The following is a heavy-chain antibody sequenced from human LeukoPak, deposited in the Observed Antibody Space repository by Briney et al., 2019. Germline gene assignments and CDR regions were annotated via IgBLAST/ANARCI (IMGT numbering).Heavy chain of an antibody. D-gene: IGHD3-10*01. CDR2: TNIISSEI. J-gene: IGHJ3*02. V-gene: IGHV3-48*02. CDR3: ARDRAYAFDN. Sequence: GGSLRLSCAASGFTFSSYSMNWVRQAPGKGLEWVSYTNIISSEIYYGDSVKGRFTISTDNAKNSVYLQMNSLRDEDTAVYYCARDRAYAFDNWGQGTMVTVSS. CDR1: GFTFSSYS.